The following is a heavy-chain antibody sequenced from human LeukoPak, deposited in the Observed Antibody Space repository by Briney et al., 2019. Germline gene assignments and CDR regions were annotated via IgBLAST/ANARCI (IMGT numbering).Heavy chain of an antibody. V-gene: IGHV3-23*01. CDR1: GFTFSSYA. Sequence: GGSLRLSCAASGFTFSSYAMSWVRQAPGKGLEWVSAISGSGGSTYYADSVKGRFTISRGNSKNTLYLQMNSLRAEDTAVYYCAKDSFYDSSGYYSPDYFDYWGQGTLVTVSS. CDR2: ISGSGGST. J-gene: IGHJ4*02. CDR3: AKDSFYDSSGYYSPDYFDY. D-gene: IGHD3-22*01.